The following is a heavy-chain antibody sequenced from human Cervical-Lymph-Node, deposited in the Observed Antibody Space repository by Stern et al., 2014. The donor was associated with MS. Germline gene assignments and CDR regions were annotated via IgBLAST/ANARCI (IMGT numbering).Heavy chain of an antibody. CDR1: GYTLSNHY. Sequence: VQLLESGAAVKKNGTSVQVFCKASGYTLSNHYIYWVRQAPGQGLEWPGIISPSSWTTTCAQKFQGRLTMTRDTSTSTFYVDLSSLRSEDTAVYFCTRDIAGAATGFDFWGQGTLVTVSS. D-gene: IGHD4/OR15-4a*01. V-gene: IGHV1-46*01. CDR2: ISPSSWTT. CDR3: TRDIAGAATGFDF. J-gene: IGHJ4*02.